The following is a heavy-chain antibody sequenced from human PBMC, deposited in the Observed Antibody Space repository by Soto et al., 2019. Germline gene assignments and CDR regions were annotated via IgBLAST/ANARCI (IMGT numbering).Heavy chain of an antibody. J-gene: IGHJ5*02. Sequence: EVQLLESGGGLVQPGGSLRLSCAASGFTFSSYAMSWVRQAPGKGLEWVSAISGSGGSTYYADSVKGRFTISRDNSRYSRYLLMYSRRSEDTAVYYCAKDAVVGPPVGVTLRVWGWFDPWGQGTLVNVAS. CDR1: GFTFSSYA. CDR3: AKDAVVGPPVGVTLRVWGWFDP. V-gene: IGHV3-23*01. CDR2: ISGSGGST. D-gene: IGHD2-15*01.